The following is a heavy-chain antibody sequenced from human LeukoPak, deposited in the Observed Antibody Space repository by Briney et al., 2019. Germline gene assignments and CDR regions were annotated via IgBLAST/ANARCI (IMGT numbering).Heavy chain of an antibody. J-gene: IGHJ4*02. Sequence: GGSLRLSCAVSGITLSNYGMSWVRQAPGKGLEWVAGISDSGGRTNYADSVKGRFTISRDNPKNTLYLQMNSLRAVDTAVYFCAKRGVVIRVILVGFHKEAYYFDSWGQGALVTVSS. D-gene: IGHD3-22*01. V-gene: IGHV3-23*01. CDR2: ISDSGGRT. CDR1: GITLSNYG. CDR3: AKRGVVIRVILVGFHKEAYYFDS.